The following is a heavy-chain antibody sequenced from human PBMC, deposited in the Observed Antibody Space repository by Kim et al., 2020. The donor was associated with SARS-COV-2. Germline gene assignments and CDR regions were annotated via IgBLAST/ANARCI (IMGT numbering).Heavy chain of an antibody. Sequence: FYADAVEGQLTTPRNNSINTLYLQLNSLRAEDTALYYCANAHSHNVFDYWGQGTLVTVSS. D-gene: IGHD1-20*01. CDR3: ANAHSHNVFDY. V-gene: IGHV3-23*01. J-gene: IGHJ4*02.